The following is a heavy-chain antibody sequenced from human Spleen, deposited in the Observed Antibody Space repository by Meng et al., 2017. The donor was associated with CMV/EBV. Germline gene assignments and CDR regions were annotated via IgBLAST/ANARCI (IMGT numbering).Heavy chain of an antibody. V-gene: IGHV1-2*06. CDR2: INPNSGGT. Sequence: SEYPFSGHYMDWVRQAPGQGLEWMGRINPNSGGTTDAQKVQGRVTMTSDTTLSTAYMELTSLISDDTAVYFCARDIAVDSTEVWFDPWGQGTLVTVSS. J-gene: IGHJ5*02. CDR3: ARDIAVDSTEVWFDP. CDR1: EYPFSGHY. D-gene: IGHD6-19*01.